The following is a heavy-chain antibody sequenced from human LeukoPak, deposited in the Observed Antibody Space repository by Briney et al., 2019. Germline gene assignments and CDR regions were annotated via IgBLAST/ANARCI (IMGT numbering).Heavy chain of an antibody. CDR1: GFTFSSYS. CDR3: AREAFTHCSGGSCYSVVYYYGMDV. J-gene: IGHJ6*02. Sequence: GGSLRLSCAASGFTFSSYSMNWVRQAPGKGLEWVSSISSSSSYIYYADSVKGRFTISRDNAKNSLYLQMNSLRAEDTAVYYCAREAFTHCSGGSCYSVVYYYGMDVWGQGTTVTVSS. V-gene: IGHV3-21*01. CDR2: ISSSSSYI. D-gene: IGHD2-15*01.